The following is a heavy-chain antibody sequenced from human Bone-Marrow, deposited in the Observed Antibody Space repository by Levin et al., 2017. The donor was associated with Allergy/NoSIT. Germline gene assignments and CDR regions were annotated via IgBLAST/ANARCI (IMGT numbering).Heavy chain of an antibody. J-gene: IGHJ4*02. V-gene: IGHV3-23*01. CDR1: GFTFSSYA. CDR3: AKDWDYGGNFPYFDY. Sequence: GESLKISCAASGFTFSSYAMTWVRQAPGKGLEWVSTLSGGGGSTYYADSVKGRFTISRDNSKNTLYLQMNSLRAEDTAVYFCAKDWDYGGNFPYFDYWGQGTLVTVSS. CDR2: LSGGGGST. D-gene: IGHD4-23*01.